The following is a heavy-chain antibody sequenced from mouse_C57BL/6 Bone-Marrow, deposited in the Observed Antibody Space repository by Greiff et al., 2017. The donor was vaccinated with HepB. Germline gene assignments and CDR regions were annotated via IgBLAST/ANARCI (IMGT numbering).Heavy chain of an antibody. Sequence: DVMLVESGGDLVKPGGSLKLSCAASGFTFSSYGMSWVRQTPDKRLEWVATISSGGSYTYYPDSVKGRFTISRDNAKNTLYLQMSSLKSEDTAMYYCARHSNSHYAMDYWGQGTSVTVSS. J-gene: IGHJ4*01. CDR2: ISSGGSYT. V-gene: IGHV5-6*02. CDR3: ARHSNSHYAMDY. CDR1: GFTFSSYG.